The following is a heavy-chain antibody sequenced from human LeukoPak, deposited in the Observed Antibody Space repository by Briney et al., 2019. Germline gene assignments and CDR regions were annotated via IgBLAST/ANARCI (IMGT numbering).Heavy chain of an antibody. CDR2: IYYSGST. CDR1: GDSISSSSSY. V-gene: IGHV4-39*07. Sequence: SETLSLTCSVSGDSISSSSSYWGWIRQPPGKGLEWIGSIYYSGSTYYNTSLKSRVTISVDTSKNQFSLKLSSVTAADTAVYYCARKQAANTYNHFDYWGQGTLVTVSS. CDR3: ARKQAANTYNHFDY. D-gene: IGHD3-16*01. J-gene: IGHJ4*02.